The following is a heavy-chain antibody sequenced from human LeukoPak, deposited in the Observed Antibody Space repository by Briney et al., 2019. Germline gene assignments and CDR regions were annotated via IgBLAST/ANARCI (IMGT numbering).Heavy chain of an antibody. CDR2: ISAYNGNT. CDR3: ARAGAGDYYGSGGDY. D-gene: IGHD3-10*01. CDR1: GYSFTSYG. V-gene: IGHV1-18*01. J-gene: IGHJ4*02. Sequence: GESLKISCKGSGYSFTSYGISWVRQAPGQGLEWMGWISAYNGNTNYAQKLQGRVTMTTDTSTSTAYMELRSLRSDDTAVYYCARAGAGDYYGSGGDYWGQGTLVTVSS.